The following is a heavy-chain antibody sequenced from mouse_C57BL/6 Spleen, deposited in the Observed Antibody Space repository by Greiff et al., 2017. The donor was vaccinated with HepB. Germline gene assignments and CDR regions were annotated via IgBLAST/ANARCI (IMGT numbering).Heavy chain of an antibody. CDR2: ISDGGSYT. CDR3: ARDRLGDAMDY. D-gene: IGHD3-3*01. Sequence: EVHLVESGGGLVKPGGSLKLSCAASGFTFSSYAMSWVRQTPEKRLEWVATISDGGSYTYYPDNVKGRFTISRDNAKNNLYLQMSHLKSEDTAMYYCARDRLGDAMDYWGQGTSVTVSS. J-gene: IGHJ4*01. V-gene: IGHV5-4*01. CDR1: GFTFSSYA.